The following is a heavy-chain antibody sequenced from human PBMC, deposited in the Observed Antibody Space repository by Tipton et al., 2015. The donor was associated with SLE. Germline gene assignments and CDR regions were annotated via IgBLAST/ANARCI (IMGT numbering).Heavy chain of an antibody. J-gene: IGHJ5*02. CDR2: IKQDGSEK. CDR3: ARVYYGSGRYGAVRFDP. D-gene: IGHD3-10*01. CDR1: GFTFSSYW. Sequence: SLRLSCAASGFTFSSYWMSWVRQAPGKGLEWVANIKQDGSEKYYVDSVKGRFTISRDNAKNPLYLQMNSLRAEDTAVYYCARVYYGSGRYGAVRFDPWGQGTLVTVSS. V-gene: IGHV3-7*01.